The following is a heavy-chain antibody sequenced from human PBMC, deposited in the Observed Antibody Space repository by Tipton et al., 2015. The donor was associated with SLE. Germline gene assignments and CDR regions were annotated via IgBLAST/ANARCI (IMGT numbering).Heavy chain of an antibody. V-gene: IGHV4-34*01. D-gene: IGHD6-13*01. CDR3: ARHPRLAAAVYCDY. J-gene: IGHJ4*02. Sequence: LRLSCAVSGGSFSGYYWSWIRQPPGKGLEWIGEINHSGSTNYNPSLKSRVTISVDTSTNQFSQKLSSVTAAVTAVYYCARHPRLAAAVYCDYWGQVTLVTVSS. CDR1: GGSFSGYY. CDR2: INHSGST.